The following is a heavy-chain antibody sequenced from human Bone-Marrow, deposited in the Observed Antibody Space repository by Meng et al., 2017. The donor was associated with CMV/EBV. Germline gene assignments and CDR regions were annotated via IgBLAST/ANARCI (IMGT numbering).Heavy chain of an antibody. CDR2: IIPIFGTA. V-gene: IGHV1-69*05. D-gene: IGHD2-2*01. Sequence: SVKVSCKASGGTFSSYAISWVRQAPGQGLEWMGGIIPIFGTANYAQKFQGRVTITTDESTSTAYMELSSLRSEDTAVYYCARDPVVPAALDYWGQGTLVTVSS. CDR3: ARDPVVPAALDY. CDR1: GGTFSSYA. J-gene: IGHJ4*02.